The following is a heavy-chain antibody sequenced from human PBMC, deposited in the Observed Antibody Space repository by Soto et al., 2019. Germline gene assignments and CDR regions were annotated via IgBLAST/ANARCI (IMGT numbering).Heavy chain of an antibody. Sequence: SETLSLTCTVSGGSITTGGSYWSWIRQHPGKGLEWIGNIYHSGNTYYNRSLRRRLTISVDTSKNHFSLMVDSVTAADTAVYYCARARFQVLYGKPYFDSWGQGTLVTVSS. CDR3: ARARFQVLYGKPYFDS. CDR2: IYHSGNT. CDR1: GGSITTGGSY. V-gene: IGHV4-31*03. D-gene: IGHD2-2*02. J-gene: IGHJ4*02.